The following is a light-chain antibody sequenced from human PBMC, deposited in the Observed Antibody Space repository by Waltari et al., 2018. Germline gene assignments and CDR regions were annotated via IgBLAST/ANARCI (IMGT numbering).Light chain of an antibody. J-gene: IGLJ2*01. V-gene: IGLV2-23*01. Sequence: QSALTQPASVSGSPGQSITISCTGTSPDVGNYNIVPWFQHHPRKPPNLLIYEGEKRPSGVSSRFFGSKSDKAASLTISGLEADDEAVYYCFSYAVSSTFMIFGGGTQLTVL. CDR2: EGE. CDR1: SPDVGNYNI. CDR3: FSYAVSSTFMI.